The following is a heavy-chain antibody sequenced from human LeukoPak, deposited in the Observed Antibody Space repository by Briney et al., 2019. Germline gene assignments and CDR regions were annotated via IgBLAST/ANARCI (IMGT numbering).Heavy chain of an antibody. CDR2: IYYSGST. Sequence: SETLSLTCTVSGGSISSYYWSWIRQPPGKGLECIGYIYYSGSTNYNPSLKSRVTISVDTSKNQFSLKLSSVTAADTAVYYCARLEAAHDAFDIWGQGTMVTVSS. CDR3: ARLEAAHDAFDI. D-gene: IGHD6-13*01. J-gene: IGHJ3*02. CDR1: GGSISSYY. V-gene: IGHV4-59*08.